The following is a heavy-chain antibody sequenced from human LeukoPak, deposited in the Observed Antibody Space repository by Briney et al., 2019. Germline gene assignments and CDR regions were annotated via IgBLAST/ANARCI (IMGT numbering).Heavy chain of an antibody. D-gene: IGHD3-10*01. V-gene: IGHV3-7*01. J-gene: IGHJ3*02. Sequence: GGSLRLSCAASGFTFSSYWMSWVRQAPGKGLEWVANIKKDGSDKYYVDSVKGRFTISRDNAKNSLFLQMNSLRGEDTAVYYCARDHASGSAIGAFDIWGQGTMVTVSS. CDR2: IKKDGSDK. CDR3: ARDHASGSAIGAFDI. CDR1: GFTFSSYW.